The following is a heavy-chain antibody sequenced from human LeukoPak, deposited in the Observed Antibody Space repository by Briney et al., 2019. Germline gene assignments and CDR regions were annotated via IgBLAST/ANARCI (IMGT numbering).Heavy chain of an antibody. CDR2: IYHSGST. Sequence: SETLSLTCTVSGYSISSGYYWGWIRQPPGKGLEWIGSIYHSGSTYYNPSLKSRVTISVDTSKNQFSLKLSSVTAADTAVYYCARALGYCSSTSCANWFDPWGQGTLVTVSS. V-gene: IGHV4-38-2*02. D-gene: IGHD2-2*01. J-gene: IGHJ5*02. CDR3: ARALGYCSSTSCANWFDP. CDR1: GYSISSGYY.